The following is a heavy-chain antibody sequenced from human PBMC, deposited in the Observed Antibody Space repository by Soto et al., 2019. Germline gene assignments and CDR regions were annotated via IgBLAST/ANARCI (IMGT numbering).Heavy chain of an antibody. CDR1: GGRVSSNSPA. Sequence: QTPYLTCASPGGRVSSNSPALSLIRQSPSTGLEWLGRTYYRSKWYNDYAVSVKSRITINPDTSKNQFSLQLNSVTPEDTAVYYCARDSSCWYAGRYYYYGMDVWGQGTTVIVSS. CDR3: ARDSSCWYAGRYYYYGMDV. J-gene: IGHJ6*02. D-gene: IGHD6-19*01. V-gene: IGHV6-1*01. CDR2: TYYRSKWYN.